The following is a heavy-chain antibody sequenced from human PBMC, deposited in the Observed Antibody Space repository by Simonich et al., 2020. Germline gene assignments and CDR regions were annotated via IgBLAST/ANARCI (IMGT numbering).Heavy chain of an antibody. J-gene: IGHJ3*02. Sequence: QVQLVQSGAEVKKPGASVKVSCKASGYTFTGYYMHWVRQAPGQGLGWMGWINPNSGRTNYAKKCQGRVTMTRDTSISTAYMERSRLRSDDTAVYYCARARLYSSSHAFDIWGQGTMVTVSS. V-gene: IGHV1-2*02. CDR2: INPNSGRT. CDR1: GYTFTGYY. CDR3: ARARLYSSSHAFDI. D-gene: IGHD6-6*01.